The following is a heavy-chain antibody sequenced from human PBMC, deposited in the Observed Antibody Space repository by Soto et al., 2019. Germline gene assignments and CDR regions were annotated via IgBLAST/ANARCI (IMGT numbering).Heavy chain of an antibody. D-gene: IGHD3-3*01. CDR3: AKGPTIFGVITVAEYYYGMDV. CDR2: ISGSGGSP. J-gene: IGHJ6*02. Sequence: EVPLLESGGNLVQPGGSLRLSCVASGFIFSTSAMSWVRQAPGKGRQWVSAISGSGGSPYYADSVKGRFTISRDNSRNTLYLEMNSLRAEDTAVYYCAKGPTIFGVITVAEYYYGMDVWGQGTTVTVSS. V-gene: IGHV3-23*01. CDR1: GFIFSTSA.